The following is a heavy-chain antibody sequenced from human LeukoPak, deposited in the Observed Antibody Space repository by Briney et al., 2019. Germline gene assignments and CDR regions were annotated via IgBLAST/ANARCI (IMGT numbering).Heavy chain of an antibody. CDR2: IYYSGST. D-gene: IGHD2-15*01. V-gene: IGHV4-39*01. CDR1: GGSISSSSYY. J-gene: IGHJ5*02. CDR3: ARPLGYCSGGSRP. Sequence: SETLSLTCTVSGGSISSSSYYWGWIRQPPGKGLEWIGSIYYSGSTYYNPSLKSRVTISVDTSKNQFSLKLSSVTAADTAVYYCARPLGYCSGGSRPWGQGTLVTVSS.